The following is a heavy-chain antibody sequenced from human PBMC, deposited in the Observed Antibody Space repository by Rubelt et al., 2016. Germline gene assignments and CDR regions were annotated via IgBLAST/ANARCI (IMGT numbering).Heavy chain of an antibody. V-gene: IGHV1-18*01. D-gene: IGHD3-22*01. CDR1: GYTFTSYG. Sequence: QVQLVQSGAEVKKPGASVKVSCKASGYTFTSYGISWVRQAPGQGLEWMGWISAYNGNTNYAQKVQGRVTRTTDTSTSTAYMELRSLRSDDTAVYYCARVEYYYDSSGYSDYWGQGTLVTVSS. CDR2: ISAYNGNT. J-gene: IGHJ4*02. CDR3: ARVEYYYDSSGYSDY.